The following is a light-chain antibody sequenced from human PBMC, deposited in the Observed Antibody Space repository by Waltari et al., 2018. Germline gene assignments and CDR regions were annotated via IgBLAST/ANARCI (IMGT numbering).Light chain of an antibody. V-gene: IGLV1-44*01. J-gene: IGLJ2*01. CDR1: SSNVGSNS. Sequence: QSVVTQPPSASGAPGQRVPISCSGSSSNVGSNSIKWYQQLPGTAPKVVMYDIARRPSGVPDRFSGSRSGTTASLTISGLQSEDEADYYCSVWDDSLSGPVFGGGTKLTVL. CDR2: DIA. CDR3: SVWDDSLSGPV.